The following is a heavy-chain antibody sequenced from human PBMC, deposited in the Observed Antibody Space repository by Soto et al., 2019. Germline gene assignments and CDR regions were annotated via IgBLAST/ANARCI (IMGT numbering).Heavy chain of an antibody. CDR3: ARADFFNWFDP. CDR1: GGSISSYY. J-gene: IGHJ5*02. CDR2: IYYSGST. D-gene: IGHD3-3*01. V-gene: IGHV4-59*01. Sequence: SETLSLTCTVSGGSISSYYWIWIRQPPGKGLEWIGYIYYSGSTNYNPSLKSRVTISVDTSKNQFSLKLSSVTAADTAVYYCARADFFNWFDPWGQGTLVTVSS.